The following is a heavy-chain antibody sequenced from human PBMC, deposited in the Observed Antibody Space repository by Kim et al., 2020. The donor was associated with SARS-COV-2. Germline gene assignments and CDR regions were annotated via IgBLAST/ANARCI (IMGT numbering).Heavy chain of an antibody. D-gene: IGHD6-13*01. V-gene: IGHV1-69*13. CDR3: ARPSSSWDSNWFDP. CDR2: IIPIFGTA. Sequence: SVKVSCKASGGTFSNYAISWVRQAPGQGLEWMGGIIPIFGTANYAQKFQGRVTITADESTSTAYMELSSLRSEDTAVYYCARPSSSWDSNWFDPWGQGTLVTVSS. CDR1: GGTFSNYA. J-gene: IGHJ5*02.